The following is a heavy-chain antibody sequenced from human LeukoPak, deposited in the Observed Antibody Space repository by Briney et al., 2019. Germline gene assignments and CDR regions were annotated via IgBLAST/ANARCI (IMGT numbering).Heavy chain of an antibody. J-gene: IGHJ4*02. Sequence: GGSLRLSCAASGFTLRNYAMSWVRQAPGKGLEWVSSIGAGDKYTYHIDSVKGRFTISRDNSKNTLYLQMISLRAEDTAVYYCAKDRGSSGWNGLDYWGQGTLVTVSS. V-gene: IGHV3-23*01. CDR3: AKDRGSSGWNGLDY. D-gene: IGHD6-19*01. CDR1: GFTLRNYA. CDR2: IGAGDKYT.